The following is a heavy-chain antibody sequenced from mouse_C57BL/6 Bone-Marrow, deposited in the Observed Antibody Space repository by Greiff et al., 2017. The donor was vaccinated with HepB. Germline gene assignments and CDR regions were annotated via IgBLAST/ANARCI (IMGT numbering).Heavy chain of an antibody. CDR2: ISNGGGST. J-gene: IGHJ1*03. CDR1: GFTFSDYY. V-gene: IGHV5-12*01. Sequence: EVQLQQSGGGLVQPGGSLKLSCAASGFTFSDYYMYWVRQPPEKRLEWVAYISNGGGSTYYPDTVKGRFTISRDNAKNTLYLQMSRLKSEDTAMYYCARHSYFDVWGTGTTVTVSS. CDR3: ARHSYFDV.